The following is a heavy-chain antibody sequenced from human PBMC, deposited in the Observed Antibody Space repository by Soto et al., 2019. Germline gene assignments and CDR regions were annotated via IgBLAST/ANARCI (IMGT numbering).Heavy chain of an antibody. J-gene: IGHJ5*02. D-gene: IGHD6-13*01. Sequence: QVQLVQSGAEVKKPGASVKVSCKASGYTFTSYGISWVRQAPGQGLEWMGWINPNSGGTNYAQKFQGRVTMTRDTSISTAYMELSRLRSDDTAVYYCARDVPIAAAGTGWFDPWGQGTLVTVSS. CDR2: INPNSGGT. V-gene: IGHV1-2*02. CDR3: ARDVPIAAAGTGWFDP. CDR1: GYTFTSYG.